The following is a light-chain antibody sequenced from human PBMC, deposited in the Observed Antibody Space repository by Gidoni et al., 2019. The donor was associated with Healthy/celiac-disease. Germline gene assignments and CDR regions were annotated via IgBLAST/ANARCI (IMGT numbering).Light chain of an antibody. CDR1: SSDVGGYNY. CDR3: SSYTSSSTDVV. J-gene: IGLJ2*01. V-gene: IGLV2-14*01. CDR2: DVS. Sequence: QSALTQPASVSGSPGQSITIPCTGTSSDVGGYNYVSWYQQHPGKAPKLMIYDVSNRPSGVSNRFSGSKSGNTASLTIPGLQAEDEADYYCSSYTSSSTDVVFGGGTKLTVL.